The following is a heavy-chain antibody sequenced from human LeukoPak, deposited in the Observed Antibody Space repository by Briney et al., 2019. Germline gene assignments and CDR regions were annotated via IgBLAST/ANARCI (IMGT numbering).Heavy chain of an antibody. CDR1: GFTFSSYA. CDR2: IYSGGST. CDR3: AREVLRYFDWLAPYYYYYGMDV. V-gene: IGHV3-53*01. D-gene: IGHD3-9*01. J-gene: IGHJ6*02. Sequence: PGGSLRLSCAASGFTFSSYAMSWVRQAPGKGLEWVSAIYSGGSTYYADSVKGRFTISRDNSKNTLYLQMNSLRAEDTAVYYCAREVLRYFDWLAPYYYYYGMDVWGQGTTVTVSS.